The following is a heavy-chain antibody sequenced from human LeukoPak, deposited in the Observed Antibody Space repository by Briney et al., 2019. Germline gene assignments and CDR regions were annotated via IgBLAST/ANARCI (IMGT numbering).Heavy chain of an antibody. CDR2: ISYDGSNK. J-gene: IGHJ4*02. Sequence: GGSLRLSCAASGFTYTEHAMHWVRQAPGKGLEWVAVISYDGSNKKYADSVKGRFTISRDNSKNTLYLQMNSLRAEDTAVYYCARTLIEYSVSSCYFDYWGQGTLVTVPS. CDR3: ARTLIEYSVSSCYFDY. V-gene: IGHV3-30*04. D-gene: IGHD6-6*01. CDR1: GFTYTEHA.